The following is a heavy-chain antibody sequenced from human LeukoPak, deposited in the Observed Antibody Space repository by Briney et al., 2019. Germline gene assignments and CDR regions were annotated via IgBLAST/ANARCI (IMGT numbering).Heavy chain of an antibody. D-gene: IGHD6-13*01. Sequence: PGGSLRLSCAASGFTFSSYAMSWVRQAPGKGLEWVSAISGSGGSTYYADSVKGRFTISRDNSKNTLYLQMNSLRAEDTAVYYCAKMGGYSSSWYPDAFDIWGQGTMVTVSS. CDR1: GFTFSSYA. CDR3: AKMGGYSSSWYPDAFDI. V-gene: IGHV3-23*01. J-gene: IGHJ3*02. CDR2: ISGSGGST.